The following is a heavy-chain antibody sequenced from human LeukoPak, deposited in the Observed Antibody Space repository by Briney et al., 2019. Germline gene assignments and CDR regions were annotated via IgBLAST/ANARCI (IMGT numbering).Heavy chain of an antibody. J-gene: IGHJ4*01. CDR3: ERDRGQQPPDY. Sequence: GGSLRLSCAASGFTFSANSMTWVRQAPGKGLEWVSSISSGSSYINYADSVKGRFTISRDNAKNSLYLQMNSLRAEDTAVYYCERDRGQQPPDYWGERSLASVSS. D-gene: IGHD6-13*01. CDR1: GFTFSANS. CDR2: ISSGSSYI. V-gene: IGHV3-21*01.